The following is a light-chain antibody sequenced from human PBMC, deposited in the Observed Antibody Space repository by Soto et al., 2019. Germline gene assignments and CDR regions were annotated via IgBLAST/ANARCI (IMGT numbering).Light chain of an antibody. V-gene: IGKV4-1*01. Sequence: DIVMTQSPDSLAVSLGERATINCKSSQSILYSSNNKNYLTWYQQKPGRPPKLLIYWASTRESGVPDRFSGSGSGTDFTLTISSLQAEDVALYYCQQYYSAPPTFGGGTKVDIK. CDR1: QSILYSSNNKNY. CDR3: QQYYSAPPT. CDR2: WAS. J-gene: IGKJ4*01.